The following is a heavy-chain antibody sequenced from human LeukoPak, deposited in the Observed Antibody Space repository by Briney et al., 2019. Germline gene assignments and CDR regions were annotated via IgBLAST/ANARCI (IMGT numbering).Heavy chain of an antibody. V-gene: IGHV4-4*07. Sequence: SETLSLTCTVFGGSIRSYYWTWLRQPAGKGLEWIGRIYTNGISNHNPSLKSRVSMSQDTSKNQFSLKLSSVTAADTAVYYCARALGGDTDYWGQGTLVTVSS. J-gene: IGHJ4*02. D-gene: IGHD3-16*01. CDR2: IYTNGIS. CDR1: GGSIRSYY. CDR3: ARALGGDTDY.